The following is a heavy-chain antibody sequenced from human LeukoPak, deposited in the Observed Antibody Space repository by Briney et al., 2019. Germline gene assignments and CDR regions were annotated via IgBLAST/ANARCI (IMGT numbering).Heavy chain of an antibody. CDR3: ARDYRPHSGWSPSHPFDY. CDR2: ISYDGSNK. D-gene: IGHD6-19*01. Sequence: GGSLRLSCAASGFTFSSYAMHWVRQAPGKGLEWVAVISYDGSNKYYADSVKGRFTISRDNSKNTLYLQMNSLRAEDTAVYYCARDYRPHSGWSPSHPFDYWGQGTLVTVSS. J-gene: IGHJ4*02. V-gene: IGHV3-30*04. CDR1: GFTFSSYA.